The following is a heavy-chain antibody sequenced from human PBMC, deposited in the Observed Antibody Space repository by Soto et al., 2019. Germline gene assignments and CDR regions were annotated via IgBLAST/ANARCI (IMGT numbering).Heavy chain of an antibody. D-gene: IGHD1-26*01. CDR3: ARDRGRGGSSDIYFYGMDV. J-gene: IGHJ6*02. Sequence: QVQVVQSGAEVKKPGASVKVSCKASGYTFTTYYIHWVRQAPGQGLEWMGVINPSGGSINYAQKFQVRITMTGDTATSTVFMELGSLRSEDTAVYYCARDRGRGGSSDIYFYGMDVWGQGTTVTVSS. CDR1: GYTFTTYY. V-gene: IGHV1-46*01. CDR2: INPSGGSI.